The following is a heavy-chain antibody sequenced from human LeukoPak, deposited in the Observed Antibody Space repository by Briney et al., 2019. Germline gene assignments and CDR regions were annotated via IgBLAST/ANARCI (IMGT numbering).Heavy chain of an antibody. Sequence: GGSLRLSCVASGFTFSDYAMNWVRQVPGKGLEWVSTFKTNSGQVYYAESVRGRFTISRDNSKNTVYPQMSSLRAEDTALYYCARSVPDYTRFDYWGQGALVTVSS. D-gene: IGHD4-11*01. J-gene: IGHJ4*02. CDR1: GFTFSDYA. CDR2: FKTNSGQV. V-gene: IGHV3-23*01. CDR3: ARSVPDYTRFDY.